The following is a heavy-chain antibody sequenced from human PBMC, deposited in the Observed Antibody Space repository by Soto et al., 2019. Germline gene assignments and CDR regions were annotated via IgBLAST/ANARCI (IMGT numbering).Heavy chain of an antibody. V-gene: IGHV3-48*01. J-gene: IGHJ4*02. CDR3: ARLMITFGGVPSEIDY. D-gene: IGHD3-16*01. CDR2: ISSSSSTI. Sequence: GGSLRLSCAASGFTFSSYSMNWVRQAPGKGLEWVSYISSSSSTIYYADSVKGRFTISRDNAKNSLYLQMNSLRAEDTAVYYCARLMITFGGVPSEIDYWGQGTLVTVSS. CDR1: GFTFSSYS.